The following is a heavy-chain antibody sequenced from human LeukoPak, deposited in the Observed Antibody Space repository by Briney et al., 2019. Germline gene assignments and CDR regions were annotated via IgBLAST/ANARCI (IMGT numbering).Heavy chain of an antibody. Sequence: VGCLRLSCAPSGLTFYEYGMSSVREAPGKGVGWGSGINWNGNTNYADSAKGRFTISRDNAKNSLYLQMNSLRAEDTALYHCAREGYSGYEGWFDPWGQGTLVTVSS. J-gene: IGHJ5*02. D-gene: IGHD5-12*01. V-gene: IGHV3-20*01. CDR2: INWNGNT. CDR1: GLTFYEYG. CDR3: AREGYSGYEGWFDP.